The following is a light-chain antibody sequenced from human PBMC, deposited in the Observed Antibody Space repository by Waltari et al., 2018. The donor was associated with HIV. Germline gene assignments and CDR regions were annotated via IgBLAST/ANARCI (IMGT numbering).Light chain of an antibody. CDR3: CSYTGSTTWV. Sequence: HSALTQHAAGSEPPRQSIALRCPGTSDQGGSYIVFSWYQKHPGKAPKLMIYEDNKRPSGVSNRFSGSKSGNTASLTISGLQAEDEADYYCCSYTGSTTWVFGGGTKLTVL. V-gene: IGLV2-23*01. J-gene: IGLJ3*02. CDR2: EDN. CDR1: SDQGGSYIV.